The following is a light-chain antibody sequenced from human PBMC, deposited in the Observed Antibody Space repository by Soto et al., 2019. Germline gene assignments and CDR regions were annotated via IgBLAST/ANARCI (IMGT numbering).Light chain of an antibody. Sequence: QSALIQPPSVSGSPGQSVTISCTGTSSDVGNYDYVTWYQEHPGAVPKPMIYNVNTRPSGVPDRFSGSKSGNTASLTISGLQAEDEADYYCCSYAGSYTLVFGTGTKLTVL. CDR3: CSYAGSYTLV. CDR1: SSDVGNYDY. V-gene: IGLV2-11*01. CDR2: NVN. J-gene: IGLJ1*01.